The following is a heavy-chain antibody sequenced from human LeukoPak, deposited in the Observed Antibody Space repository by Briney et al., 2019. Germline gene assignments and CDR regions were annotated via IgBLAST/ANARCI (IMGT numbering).Heavy chain of an antibody. Sequence: GGSLRLSCAASGFTFSSYWMHWVRQAPGKGLVWVSRINSDGSSTSYADSVKGRFTISRDNAKNTLYLQMNRLRAEDTAVYYCAGAYCGGDCYSPFDAFDIWGQGTMVTVSS. CDR1: GFTFSSYW. CDR2: INSDGSST. V-gene: IGHV3-74*01. CDR3: AGAYCGGDCYSPFDAFDI. D-gene: IGHD2-21*02. J-gene: IGHJ3*02.